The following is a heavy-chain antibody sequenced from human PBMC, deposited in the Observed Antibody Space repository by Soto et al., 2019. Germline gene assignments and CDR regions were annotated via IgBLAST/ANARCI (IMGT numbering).Heavy chain of an antibody. CDR3: VKDYGIAVAGAEMWFDV. J-gene: IGHJ5*02. D-gene: IGHD6-19*01. CDR2: ISHDGSRK. V-gene: IGHV3-30*18. Sequence: QVHLVESGGGVVQAGRSLRLSCSASGFAFNIYGVHWVRQAPGKGLEWVAVISHDGSRKYYADSVKGRFTISRDNFKNTLYMQMNRLRVDDTAVYYCVKDYGIAVAGAEMWFDVWGQGTLVSVSS. CDR1: GFAFNIYG.